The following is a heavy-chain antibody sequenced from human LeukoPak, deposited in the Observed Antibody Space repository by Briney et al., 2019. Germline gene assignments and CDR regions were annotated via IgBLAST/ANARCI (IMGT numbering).Heavy chain of an antibody. V-gene: IGHV4-61*02. CDR2: IYTGGST. J-gene: IGHJ5*02. CDR1: GGFISSGGYY. D-gene: IGHD4-11*01. Sequence: SETLSLTCSASGGFISSGGYYWSWLRQPAGKGLEWIGRIYTGGSTNYNPSLKSRVTMSVDTSKNQFSLKLTSVTAADTAVYYCARTSTVTTAFDIWGPGTLVTVSS. CDR3: ARTSTVTTAFDI.